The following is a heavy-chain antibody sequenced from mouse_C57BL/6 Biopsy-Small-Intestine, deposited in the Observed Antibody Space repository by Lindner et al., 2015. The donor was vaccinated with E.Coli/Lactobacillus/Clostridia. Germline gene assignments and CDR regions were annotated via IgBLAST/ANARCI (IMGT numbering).Heavy chain of an antibody. V-gene: IGHV1-69*02. CDR2: IDPSDNYS. CDR1: GYTFTSYW. CDR3: ARLLPFDY. Sequence: VQLQESGPELVKPGALVKMSCRASGYTFTSYWMHWVKQRPGQGLEWIGGIDPSDNYSSYNQKSKGKATLTVDKSSSTAYMQLSSLTSEDSAVYYCARLLPFDYWGQGTTLTVSS. D-gene: IGHD1-1*01. J-gene: IGHJ2*01.